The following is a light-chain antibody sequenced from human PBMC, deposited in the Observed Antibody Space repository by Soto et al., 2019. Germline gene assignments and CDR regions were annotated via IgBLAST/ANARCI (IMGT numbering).Light chain of an antibody. CDR3: QQSYSTPWT. Sequence: DIQMTQSPSSLSASVGDRVTITCRASQSISSYLAWYQQKPGKAPKLLIYAASSLQSGVPSRFSGSGSGTYFTLTISSLQPEDFATYYCQQSYSTPWTFGQGTKVEIK. CDR2: AAS. V-gene: IGKV1-39*01. CDR1: QSISSY. J-gene: IGKJ1*01.